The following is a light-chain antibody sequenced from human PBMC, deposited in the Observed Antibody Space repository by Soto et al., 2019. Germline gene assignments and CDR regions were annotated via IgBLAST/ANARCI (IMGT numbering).Light chain of an antibody. CDR2: DAS. Sequence: IQLTQSPSSLSASVGDRVTITCRASQGISSYLGWYQQKPGKAPNLLIYDASTLHSGVPSRLSGGGSGTDFTLTISSLQPEDFATYYCQQVNVYPSTFGGGTRWIS. CDR1: QGISSY. V-gene: IGKV1-9*01. J-gene: IGKJ4*01. CDR3: QQVNVYPST.